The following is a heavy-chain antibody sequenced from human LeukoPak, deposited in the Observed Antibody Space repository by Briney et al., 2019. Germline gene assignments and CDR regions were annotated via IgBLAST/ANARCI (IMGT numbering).Heavy chain of an antibody. CDR1: GFTFSSYE. D-gene: IGHD1-26*01. V-gene: IGHV3-48*03. CDR2: ISSSGSTI. Sequence: GGSLRLSCAASGFTFSSYEMNWVRQAPGKGLEWVSYISSSGSTIYYADSVKGRFTISRDNAKNSLYLQMNSLRAEDTAVYYCARYTSGSHYRGVYWGQGTLVTVSS. J-gene: IGHJ4*02. CDR3: ARYTSGSHYRGVY.